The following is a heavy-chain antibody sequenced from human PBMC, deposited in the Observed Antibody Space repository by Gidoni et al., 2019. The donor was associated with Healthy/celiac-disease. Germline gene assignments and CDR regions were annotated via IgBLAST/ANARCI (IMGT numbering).Heavy chain of an antibody. J-gene: IGHJ5*02. Sequence: QLQLQESGPGLVKPSETLSLTCTVPGCPISSSSYSWGWIRQPPGKGLEWIGSIYYSGSTYYNPSLKSRVTISVDTSKNQFSLKLSSVTAADTAVYYCASLIVVDNWFDPWGQGTLVTVSS. CDR3: ASLIVVDNWFDP. CDR1: GCPISSSSYS. CDR2: IYYSGST. V-gene: IGHV4-39*01. D-gene: IGHD2-15*01.